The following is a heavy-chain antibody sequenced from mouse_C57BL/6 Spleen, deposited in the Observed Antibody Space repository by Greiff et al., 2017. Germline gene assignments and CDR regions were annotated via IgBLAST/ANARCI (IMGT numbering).Heavy chain of an antibody. CDR2: IDPSDSYT. CDR3: ARWDRFAY. Sequence: VQLQQPGAELVKPGASVKLSCKASGYTFTSYWMQWVKQRPGQGLEWIGEIDPSDSYTNYNQKFKGKATLTVDTSSSTAYMQLSSLSAEDSAVYYCARWDRFAYWGQGTLVTVSA. D-gene: IGHD3-3*01. J-gene: IGHJ3*01. CDR1: GYTFTSYW. V-gene: IGHV1-50*01.